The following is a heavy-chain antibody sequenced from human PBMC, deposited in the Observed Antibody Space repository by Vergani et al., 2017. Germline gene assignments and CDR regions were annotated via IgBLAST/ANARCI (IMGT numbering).Heavy chain of an antibody. CDR2: IWYDGSNK. CDR3: ARDGSSAYYYYYGMDV. J-gene: IGHJ6*02. Sequence: QVQLVESGGGVVQPGRSLRLSCAASGFTFSSYGMHWVRQAPGKGLEWVAVIWYDGSNKYYADSVKGRFTISRDNSKNTLYLQMNSLRAEDTAVYYCARDGSSAYYYYYGMDVWGQGTTVTVSS. CDR1: GFTFSSYG. V-gene: IGHV3-33*01. D-gene: IGHD3-10*01.